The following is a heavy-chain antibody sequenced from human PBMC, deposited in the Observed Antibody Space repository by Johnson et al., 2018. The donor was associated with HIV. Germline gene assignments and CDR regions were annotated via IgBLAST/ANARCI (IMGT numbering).Heavy chain of an antibody. D-gene: IGHD5/OR15-5a*01. CDR2: IKQDGSDR. V-gene: IGHV3-7*01. CDR3: ARGSGLADAFDI. Sequence: EQLVESGGGLVQPGGSLRLSCAASGFTFNSQWMTWVRQAPGKGLEWVANIKQDGSDRYYVNSVKGRFTISRDDPKNSLYLQMNSLRAEDTAVYYCARGSGLADAFDIWGQGTMVTVSS. CDR1: GFTFNSQW. J-gene: IGHJ3*02.